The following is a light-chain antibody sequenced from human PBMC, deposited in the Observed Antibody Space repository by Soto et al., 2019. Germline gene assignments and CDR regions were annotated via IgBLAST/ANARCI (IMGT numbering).Light chain of an antibody. J-gene: IGKJ4*01. CDR3: QQRTNWELT. Sequence: EIVLTQSPATLSLSPGERATLSCRASQSVGTNLAWYQHKPGQAPRVLIYDASTRATGIPARFSGSGSGTDFTLSISSLQPDDFAVYYCQQRTNWELTFGGGTKVEGK. CDR2: DAS. V-gene: IGKV3-11*01. CDR1: QSVGTN.